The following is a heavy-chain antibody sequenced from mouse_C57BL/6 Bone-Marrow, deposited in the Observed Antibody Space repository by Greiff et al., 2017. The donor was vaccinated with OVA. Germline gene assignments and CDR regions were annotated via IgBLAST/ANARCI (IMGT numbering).Heavy chain of an antibody. D-gene: IGHD3-2*02. V-gene: IGHV1-55*01. Sequence: QVQLKESGAELVKPGASVKMSCKASGYTFTSYWITWVKQRPGQGLEWIGDIYPGSGSTNYNEKFKGKATLTVDTSSSTAYMQLSSLTSEDSAVYDCARQLRLRNWGQGTLVTVSA. CDR1: GYTFTSYW. J-gene: IGHJ3*01. CDR2: IYPGSGST. CDR3: ARQLRLRN.